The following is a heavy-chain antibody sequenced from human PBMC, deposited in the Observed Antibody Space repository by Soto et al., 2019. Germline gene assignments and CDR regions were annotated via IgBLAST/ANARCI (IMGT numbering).Heavy chain of an antibody. CDR3: AKDIPPPYDILTGPDY. D-gene: IGHD3-9*01. J-gene: IGHJ4*02. V-gene: IGHV3-30*18. CDR1: GFTFSSYG. Sequence: GGSLRLSCAASGFTFSSYGMHWVRQAPGKGLEWVAVISYDGSNKYYADSVKGRFTISRDNSKNTPYLQMNSLRAEDTAVYYCAKDIPPPYDILTGPDYWGQGTLVTVSS. CDR2: ISYDGSNK.